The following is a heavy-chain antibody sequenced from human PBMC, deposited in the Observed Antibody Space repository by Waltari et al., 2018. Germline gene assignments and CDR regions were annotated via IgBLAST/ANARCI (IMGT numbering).Heavy chain of an antibody. Sequence: EVQLVESGGGLVQPGRSLRLSCAASGFTFDDYAMHWVRQAPGKGLEWVSGISWNSGSIGYADSVKGRFTISRDNAKNSLYLQMNSLRAEDMALYYCAKDGFLESTYYFDYWGQGTLVTVSS. CDR3: AKDGFLESTYYFDY. CDR1: GFTFDDYA. D-gene: IGHD3-3*01. J-gene: IGHJ4*02. V-gene: IGHV3-9*03. CDR2: ISWNSGSI.